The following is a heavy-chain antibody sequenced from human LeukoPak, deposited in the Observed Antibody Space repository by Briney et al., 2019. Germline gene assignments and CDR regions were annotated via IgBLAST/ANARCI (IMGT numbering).Heavy chain of an antibody. CDR2: IYYSGST. CDR1: GGSISSYY. V-gene: IGHV4-59*01. D-gene: IGHD3-22*01. CDR3: AREPHYHDSSDDDAFDI. J-gene: IGHJ3*02. Sequence: SETLSLTCSVSGGSISSYYWSWIRQPPGKGLEWIGYIYYSGSTNYNPSLKSRVTISVDTSKNQFSLKLSSVTAADTAVYYCAREPHYHDSSDDDAFDIWGPGTMVTVSS.